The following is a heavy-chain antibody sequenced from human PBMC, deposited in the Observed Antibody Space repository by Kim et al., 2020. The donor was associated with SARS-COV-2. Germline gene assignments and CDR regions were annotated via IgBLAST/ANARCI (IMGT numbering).Heavy chain of an antibody. CDR3: ARVLRGSNFDY. J-gene: IGHJ4*02. Sequence: INYADSVKGRFTISRDNAKNTLYLQMNSLRVEYTAVYYCARVLRGSNFDYWGQGTLVTVSP. V-gene: IGHV3-74*01. D-gene: IGHD1-26*01. CDR2: I.